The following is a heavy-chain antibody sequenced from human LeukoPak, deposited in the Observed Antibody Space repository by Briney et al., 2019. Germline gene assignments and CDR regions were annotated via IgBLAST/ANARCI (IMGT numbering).Heavy chain of an antibody. CDR3: ARDRWVTTRTSYYYYYGMDV. CDR1: GGSISSGDYY. J-gene: IGHJ6*02. V-gene: IGHV4-30-4*01. Sequence: PSETLSLTCTVSGGSISSGDYYWSWIRQPPGKGLEWIGYIYYSGSTYYNPSLKGRVTISVDTSKNQFSLKLSSVTAADTAVYYCARDRWVTTRTSYYYYYGMDVWGQGTTVTVSS. D-gene: IGHD4-17*01. CDR2: IYYSGST.